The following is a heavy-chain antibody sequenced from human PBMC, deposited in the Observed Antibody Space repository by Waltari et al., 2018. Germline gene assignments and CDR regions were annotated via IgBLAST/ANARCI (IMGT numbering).Heavy chain of an antibody. CDR3: ARDTGDQHPRWYFDL. V-gene: IGHV3-21*01. J-gene: IGHJ2*01. Sequence: EVQLVESGGGLVKPGGSLRLSCAASGFTFSSYSMNWVRQAPGKGLEWVSAIGSSRSYIYYADTVNDRFTVSRENAKNSLYMVMNSLRAEDTAVYYCARDTGDQHPRWYFDLWGRGTLVTVSS. CDR1: GFTFSSYS. D-gene: IGHD7-27*01. CDR2: IGSSRSYI.